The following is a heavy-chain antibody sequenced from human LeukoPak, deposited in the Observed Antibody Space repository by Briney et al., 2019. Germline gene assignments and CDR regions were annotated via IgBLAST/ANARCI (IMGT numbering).Heavy chain of an antibody. Sequence: GESLKISCKGSGYSFSNYWIGWVRQMPGKGLEWMGTIYPGDSQATYSPSFEGQVVISVDKSITTAYLQWSSLKASDTAMYYCARQGAPIDYWGQGTLVTVSS. CDR2: IYPGDSQA. J-gene: IGHJ4*01. CDR1: GYSFSNYW. D-gene: IGHD4/OR15-4a*01. V-gene: IGHV5-51*01. CDR3: ARQGAPIDY.